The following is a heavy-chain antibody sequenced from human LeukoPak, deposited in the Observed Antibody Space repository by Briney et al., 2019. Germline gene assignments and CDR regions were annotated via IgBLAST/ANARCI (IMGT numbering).Heavy chain of an antibody. D-gene: IGHD6-19*01. CDR1: GFTFGDFT. CDR3: ARGSGRYVMVDW. V-gene: IGHV3-49*03. J-gene: IGHJ4*02. CDR2: IRSKVYGGAP. Sequence: GGSLRLSCSASGFTFGDFTMSWFRQSQGKGLERVGFIRSKVYGGAPEHAASVAARFTISRDDSTSIAYLQMNSVQAEDTAVYYCARGSGRYVMVDWWGQGTLVTVSS.